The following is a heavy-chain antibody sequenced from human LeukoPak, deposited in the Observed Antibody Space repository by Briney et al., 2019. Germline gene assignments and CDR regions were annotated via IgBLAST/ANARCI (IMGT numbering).Heavy chain of an antibody. D-gene: IGHD4-17*01. CDR2: IYYSGST. CDR1: GGSISSGGYY. CDR3: ARVNGDYRIDY. J-gene: IGHJ4*02. V-gene: IGHV4-31*03. Sequence: SETLSLTCTVSGGSISSGGYYWSWIRQHPGKGLEWIGYIYYSGSTYYSPSLKSRVTISVDTSKNQFSLKLSSVTAADTAVYYCARVNGDYRIDYWGQGTLVTVSS.